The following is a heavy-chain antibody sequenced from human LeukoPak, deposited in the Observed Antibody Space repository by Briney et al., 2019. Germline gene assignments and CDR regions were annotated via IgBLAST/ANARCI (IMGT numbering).Heavy chain of an antibody. CDR1: GFTFSSYE. V-gene: IGHV3-48*03. D-gene: IGHD6-6*01. CDR2: ISSSGSSI. J-gene: IGHJ4*02. CDR3: AKDIEYSSSSSRGY. Sequence: GGSLRLSCAASGFTFSSYEMNWVRQAPGKGLEWVSYISSSGSSIYYADSVKGRFTISRDNSKNSLYLQMNSLRTEDTALYYCAKDIEYSSSSSRGYWGQGTLVTVSS.